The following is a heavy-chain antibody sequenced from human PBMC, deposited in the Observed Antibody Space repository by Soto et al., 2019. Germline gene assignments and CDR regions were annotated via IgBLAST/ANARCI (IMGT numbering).Heavy chain of an antibody. D-gene: IGHD1-26*01. V-gene: IGHV2-5*01. J-gene: IGHJ4*02. CDR2: IYWNDDR. Sequence: QITLKESGPPLVNPTQTLTLTCTFSGFSLSTTGVGVGWIRQPPGKALEWLALIYWNDDRRYSPSLKSRLTITTDTSKNQVVLTMTNMDPVDTATYYCAHSASVPCCYYFDYWGQGTLVTVSS. CDR1: GFSLSTTGVG. CDR3: AHSASVPCCYYFDY.